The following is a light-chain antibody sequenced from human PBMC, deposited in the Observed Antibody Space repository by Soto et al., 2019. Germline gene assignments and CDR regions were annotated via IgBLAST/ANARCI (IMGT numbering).Light chain of an antibody. V-gene: IGKV1-39*01. CDR3: QQYHNTPIT. CDR1: QSISSY. J-gene: IGKJ5*01. CDR2: AAS. Sequence: QMTQSPSSLSASVGDRVTITCRASQSISSYVNWYQQKPGTDPKLLSYAASSLQSGVPSRVSGSGSGTDFTLTINRLQPEDVAVYYGQQYHNTPITFGQGTRLEN.